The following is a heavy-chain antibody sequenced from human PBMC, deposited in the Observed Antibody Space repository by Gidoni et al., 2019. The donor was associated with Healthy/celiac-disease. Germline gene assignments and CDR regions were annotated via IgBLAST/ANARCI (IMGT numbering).Heavy chain of an antibody. Sequence: EVQLVESGGGLLQPGGSLRLSCAAPGFTFSSYDMHWVRQAKGKGLEWVSGIGIAGDTFYPGSVKGRFTSSRENAKNALYLQMNSRRAGDTAIYYCAREGSGSYSFDYWGQGTLVTVSS. CDR3: AREGSGSYSFDY. J-gene: IGHJ4*02. CDR2: IGIAGDT. D-gene: IGHD1-26*01. V-gene: IGHV3-13*01. CDR1: GFTFSSYD.